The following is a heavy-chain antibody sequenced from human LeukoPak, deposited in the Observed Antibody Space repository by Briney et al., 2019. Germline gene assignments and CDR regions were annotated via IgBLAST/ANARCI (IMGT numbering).Heavy chain of an antibody. J-gene: IGHJ6*03. V-gene: IGHV3-23*01. CDR3: ARDFKYYYYYYYMDV. CDR2: ITGGGGNT. CDR1: GFTFSSYA. Sequence: QTGGSLRLSCAASGFTFSSYAMSWVRQAPGKGLEWVSVITGGGGNTYYADSVKGRFTISRDNAKNSLYLQMNSLRAEDTAVYYCARDFKYYYYYYYMDVWGKGTTVTVSS.